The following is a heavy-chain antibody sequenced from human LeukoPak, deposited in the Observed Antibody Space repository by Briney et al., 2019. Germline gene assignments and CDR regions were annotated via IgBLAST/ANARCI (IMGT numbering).Heavy chain of an antibody. V-gene: IGHV4-59*08. CDR3: ARVLGYTYGHSPYYFDD. J-gene: IGHJ4*02. CDR1: GSSISSYS. Sequence: SSETLSLTCTVSGSSISSYSWSWIRQPPGKGLEWIGYLYYSGSTHSNPSLNSRVTISEDTSKNQFSLSLSSVTAADTAVYYCARVLGYTYGHSPYYFDDWGQGTLVTVSS. CDR2: LYYSGST. D-gene: IGHD5-18*01.